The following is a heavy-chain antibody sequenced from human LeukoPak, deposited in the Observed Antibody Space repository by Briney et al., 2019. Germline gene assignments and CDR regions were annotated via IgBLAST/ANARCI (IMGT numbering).Heavy chain of an antibody. J-gene: IGHJ4*02. D-gene: IGHD4/OR15-4a*01. CDR3: ARGVLPLDFDY. V-gene: IGHV4-61*02. Sequence: SETLSLTCTVSGGSISSGSYYWSWIRQPAGRGLEWIGRIYTSGSTNYNPSLKSRVTISVDTSKNQFSLKLSSVTAADTAVYYCARGVLPLDFDYWGQGTLVTVSS. CDR1: GGSISSGSYY. CDR2: IYTSGST.